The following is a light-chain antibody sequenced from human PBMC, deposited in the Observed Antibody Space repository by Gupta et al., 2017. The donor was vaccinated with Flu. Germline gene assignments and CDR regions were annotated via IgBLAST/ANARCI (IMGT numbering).Light chain of an antibody. CDR2: RTS. CDR1: ERLNRY. V-gene: IGKV1-39*01. Sequence: QMTQSPSSLSASVGDNVTISCRATERLNRYLNWYLQKPGRAPKLLIYRTSHLETGVPPRFVGSGSGADFSLTICRQSEDFGTYYCQQAYRSPRTFGQGTKVEI. J-gene: IGKJ2*01. CDR3: QQAYRSPRT.